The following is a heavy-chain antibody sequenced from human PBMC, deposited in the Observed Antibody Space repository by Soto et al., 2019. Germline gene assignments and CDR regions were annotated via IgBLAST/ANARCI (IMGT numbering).Heavy chain of an antibody. CDR1: GGSISSGGYY. V-gene: IGHV4-31*03. CDR2: IYYSGST. Sequence: PSETLSLTCTVSGGSISSGGYYWSWIRQHPGKGLEWIGYIYYSGSTYYNPSLKSRVTISVDTSKSQFSLKLSSVTAADTAVYYCARFTSGSSKAYFDYWGQGTLVTVSS. D-gene: IGHD1-26*01. J-gene: IGHJ4*02. CDR3: ARFTSGSSKAYFDY.